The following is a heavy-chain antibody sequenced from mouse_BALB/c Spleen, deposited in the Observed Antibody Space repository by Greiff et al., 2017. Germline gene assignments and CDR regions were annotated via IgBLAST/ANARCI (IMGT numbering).Heavy chain of an antibody. CDR3: TRDEFITTATDAMDY. J-gene: IGHJ4*01. CDR1: GFTFSSYT. D-gene: IGHD1-2*01. CDR2: ISSGGSYT. Sequence: EVKLVESGGGLVKPGGSLKLSCAASGFTFSSYTMSWVRQTPEKRLEWVATISSGGSYTYYPDSVKGRFTISRDNAKNTLYLQMSSLKSEDTAMYYCTRDEFITTATDAMDYWGQGTSVTVSS. V-gene: IGHV5-6-4*01.